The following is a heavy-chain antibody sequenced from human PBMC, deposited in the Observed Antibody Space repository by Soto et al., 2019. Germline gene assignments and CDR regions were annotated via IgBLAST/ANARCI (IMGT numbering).Heavy chain of an antibody. V-gene: IGHV4-59*11. D-gene: IGHD3-22*01. CDR1: GGSISSHC. CDR2: IYYSGST. Sequence: TSETLSLTCTVSGGSISSHCWRWIRQPPGKGLEWIGYIYYSGSTNYNPSLKSRVTISVDTSKNQFSLKLSSVTAADTAVYYCARGTAYYDSSLLVDPWGQGTLVTVSS. CDR3: ARGTAYYDSSLLVDP. J-gene: IGHJ5*02.